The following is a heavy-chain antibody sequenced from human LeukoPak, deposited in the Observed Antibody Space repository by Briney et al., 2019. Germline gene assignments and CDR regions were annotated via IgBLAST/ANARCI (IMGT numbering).Heavy chain of an antibody. Sequence: GGSLRLSCVVSGFIVNNNYINWVRQAPGKGLEWVSVFYSDGTTYHADSVKGRFTISRDNSQNTVFLQMNSLRAEDTAVYYCATRPDTVVTYYYYYGMDVWGQGTTVTVSS. CDR1: GFIVNNNY. V-gene: IGHV3-66*02. CDR2: FYSDGTT. J-gene: IGHJ6*02. D-gene: IGHD4-23*01. CDR3: ATRPDTVVTYYYYYGMDV.